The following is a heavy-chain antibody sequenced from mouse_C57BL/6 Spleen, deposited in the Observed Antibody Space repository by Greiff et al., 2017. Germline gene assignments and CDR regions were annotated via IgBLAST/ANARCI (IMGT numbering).Heavy chain of an antibody. J-gene: IGHJ4*01. V-gene: IGHV1-82*01. CDR3: ARLDYGSSLYAMDY. D-gene: IGHD1-1*01. CDR2: IYPGDGDT. Sequence: QVQLQQSGPELVKPGASVKISCKASGYAFSSSWMNWVKQRPGKGLEWIGRIYPGDGDTNYNGKFKGKATLTADKSSSTAYMQLSSLTSEDSAVYFCARLDYGSSLYAMDYWGQGTSVTVSS. CDR1: GYAFSSSW.